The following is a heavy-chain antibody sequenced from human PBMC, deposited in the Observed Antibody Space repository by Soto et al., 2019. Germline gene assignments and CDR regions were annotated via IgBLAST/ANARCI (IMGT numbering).Heavy chain of an antibody. CDR3: ARDPSGAGYGMDV. CDR1: GYTFTSYG. J-gene: IGHJ6*02. CDR2: ISAYNGNT. V-gene: IGHV1-18*01. Sequence: ASVKVSCKASGYTFTSYGISWVRQAPGQGLEWMGWISAYNGNTNYAQKLQGRVTMTTDTSTRTAYMELRSLRSDDTAVYYCARDPSGAGYGMDVWGQGTTVTVSS. D-gene: IGHD6-19*01.